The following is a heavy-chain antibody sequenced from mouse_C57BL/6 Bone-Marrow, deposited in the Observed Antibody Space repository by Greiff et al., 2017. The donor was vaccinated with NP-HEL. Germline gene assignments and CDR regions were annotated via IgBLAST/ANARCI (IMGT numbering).Heavy chain of an antibody. J-gene: IGHJ4*01. CDR2: IYPVSGET. CDR1: GYTFTDHI. Sequence: SGAELASPGASVTLSCKASGYTFTDHIMNWVKKRPGQGLEWIGRIYPVSGETNYNQKFMGKATFSVDRSSSTVYMVVNSLTSEDPAVYYCGITTVVATDYYAMDYWGQGTSVTVSS. D-gene: IGHD1-1*01. CDR3: GITTVVATDYYAMDY. V-gene: IGHV1-11*01.